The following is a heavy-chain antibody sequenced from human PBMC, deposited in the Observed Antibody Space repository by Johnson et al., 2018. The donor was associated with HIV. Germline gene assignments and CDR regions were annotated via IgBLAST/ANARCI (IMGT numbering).Heavy chain of an antibody. V-gene: IGHV3-NL1*01. CDR3: AKVIGEPGI. CDR2: IYSDGTT. J-gene: IGHJ3*02. Sequence: QVQLVESGGGLVQPGGSLRLSCAASGFTFSSYAMHWVRQAPGKGLEWVSVIYSDGTTYYADSVKGRFTISRDNSKNTLCLQMNSLRVEDTAVYFCAKVIGEPGIWGQGTMVTVSS. CDR1: GFTFSSYA. D-gene: IGHD1-26*01.